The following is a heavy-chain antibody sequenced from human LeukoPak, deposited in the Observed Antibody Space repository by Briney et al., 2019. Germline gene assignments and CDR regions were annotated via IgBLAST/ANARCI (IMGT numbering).Heavy chain of an antibody. Sequence: SETLSLTCTVSGGSISTANYYWGWIRQPPGKGLEWIGNIFYSGSTNYNPSLKSRVTISVDTSKNQFSLKLSSVTAADTAVYYCARHTSRGARRLSGSYRGGYFDLWGRGTLVTVSS. CDR3: ARHTSRGARRLSGSYRGGYFDL. CDR1: GGSISTANYY. V-gene: IGHV4-39*01. D-gene: IGHD1-26*01. J-gene: IGHJ2*01. CDR2: IFYSGST.